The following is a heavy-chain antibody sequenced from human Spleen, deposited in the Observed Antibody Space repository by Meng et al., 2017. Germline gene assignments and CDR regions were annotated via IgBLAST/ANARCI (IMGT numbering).Heavy chain of an antibody. D-gene: IGHD3-10*01. CDR3: ARVLYYGSGSNWFDP. J-gene: IGHJ5*02. CDR1: GGSISSSNW. Sequence: SETLSLTCAVSGGSISSSNWWSWVRQPPGKGLEWIGEIYHSGSTNYNPSLKSRVTISVDKSKNQFSLKLSSVTAADTAVYYCARVLYYGSGSNWFDPWGQGTLVTVSS. V-gene: IGHV4-4*02. CDR2: IYHSGST.